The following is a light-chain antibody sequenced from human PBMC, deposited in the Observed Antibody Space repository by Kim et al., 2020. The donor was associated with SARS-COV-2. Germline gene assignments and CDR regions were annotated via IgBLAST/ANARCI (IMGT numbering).Light chain of an antibody. J-gene: IGKJ1*01. CDR2: RAF. Sequence: ENVLTQSPGTLSLSPGDRATLSCRSTHTIVDNYLAWYQHKPGQSPRLLIYRAFTRATGVPDRFSGSGSGTDFTLTISRLEPEDFAVYYCHQYGGSQTFGQGTKVEIK. CDR1: HTIVDNY. V-gene: IGKV3-20*01. CDR3: HQYGGSQT.